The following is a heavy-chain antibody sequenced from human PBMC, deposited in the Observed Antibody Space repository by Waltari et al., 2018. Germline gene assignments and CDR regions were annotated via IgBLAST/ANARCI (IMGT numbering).Heavy chain of an antibody. Sequence: QVQLQESGPGLVKPSETLSLTCTVSGGSISSYYWSWIRQPPGKGLEWIGYIYYSGSTNYNPALKSRVTISVDTSKNQFSLKLGSVTAADTAVYYCARQYSSGWYVVYFDYWGQGTLVTVSS. CDR3: ARQYSSGWYVVYFDY. V-gene: IGHV4-59*01. CDR2: IYYSGST. D-gene: IGHD6-19*01. CDR1: GGSISSYY. J-gene: IGHJ4*02.